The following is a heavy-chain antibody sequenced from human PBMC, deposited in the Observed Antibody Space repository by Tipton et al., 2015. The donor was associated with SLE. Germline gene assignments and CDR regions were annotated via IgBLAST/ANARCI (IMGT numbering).Heavy chain of an antibody. Sequence: GLVKPSETLSLTCTVSGGSLSSSYWSWIRQPPEKGLEWIGFIDNSGSTNYNPALKSRVTMSVDTSKNQFSLKLTSVTAADTAVYYCAGGELRYGDYDFYYWGQGSLVTVSS. CDR1: GGSLSSSY. D-gene: IGHD4-17*01. J-gene: IGHJ4*02. CDR3: AGGELRYGDYDFYY. CDR2: IDNSGST. V-gene: IGHV4-59*01.